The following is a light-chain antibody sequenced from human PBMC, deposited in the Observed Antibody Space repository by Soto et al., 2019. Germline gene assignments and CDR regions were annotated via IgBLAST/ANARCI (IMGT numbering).Light chain of an antibody. CDR2: DDS. J-gene: IGKJ1*01. CDR1: QSINSW. CDR3: QRYNAFSQT. Sequence: DIQMTQSPSTLSASVGDRVTITCRASQSINSWVAWFQQKPGKAPKVLIYDDSTLESGVPSRFSGSGSGTEFTLTFVCRQPDDVATYYFQRYNAFSQTCGQGTKVEI. V-gene: IGKV1-5*01.